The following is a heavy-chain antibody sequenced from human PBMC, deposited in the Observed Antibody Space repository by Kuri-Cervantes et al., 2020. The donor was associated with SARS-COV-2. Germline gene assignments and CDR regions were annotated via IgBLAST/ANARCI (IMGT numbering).Heavy chain of an antibody. Sequence: GESLKISCAACGFTFSSYDMHWVRQATGKGLEWVSAIGTAGDTYYPGSVKGQFTISRENAKNTLYLQMNSLRAEDTAVYYCAREEKSRLVGPPDYYYYMDVWGKGTTVTVSS. CDR3: AREEKSRLVGPPDYYYYMDV. D-gene: IGHD6-19*01. CDR1: GFTFSSYD. V-gene: IGHV3-13*03. CDR2: IGTAGDT. J-gene: IGHJ6*03.